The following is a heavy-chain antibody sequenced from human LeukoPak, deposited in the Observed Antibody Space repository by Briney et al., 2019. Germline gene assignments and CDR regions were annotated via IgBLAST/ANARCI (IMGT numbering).Heavy chain of an antibody. J-gene: IGHJ4*02. V-gene: IGHV3-21*01. CDR2: ITTSSSYI. CDR3: ARGYDFGSGSFFDY. CDR1: GFTFSAYA. Sequence: GGSLRLSCEASGFTFSAYAMTWVRQAPGKGLEWVSSITTSSSYIYYADSVKGRFTISRDNAKNSLFLQMNSLRAEDTAVYYCARGYDFGSGSFFDYWGQGTLVTVSS. D-gene: IGHD3-10*01.